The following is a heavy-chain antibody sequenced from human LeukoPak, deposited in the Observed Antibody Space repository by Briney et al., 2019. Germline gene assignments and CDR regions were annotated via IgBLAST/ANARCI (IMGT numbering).Heavy chain of an antibody. V-gene: IGHV3-48*04. J-gene: IGHJ4*02. Sequence: PGGSLRLSCAASGFTFSSYAMSWVRQAPGKGLEWISYISSSSTTIFYADSVNGRFTISRDNSKNSLYLQMNTLRPDDTAVYYCVDSQWLLLDYFDSWGQGTLVTVSS. CDR1: GFTFSSYA. CDR2: ISSSSTTI. D-gene: IGHD6-19*01. CDR3: VDSQWLLLDYFDS.